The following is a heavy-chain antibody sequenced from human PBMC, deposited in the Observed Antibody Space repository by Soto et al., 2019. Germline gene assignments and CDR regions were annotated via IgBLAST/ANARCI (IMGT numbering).Heavy chain of an antibody. J-gene: IGHJ4*02. D-gene: IGHD6-19*01. CDR3: ARVGKGSGWYYFDY. CDR1: GFTFSSYG. V-gene: IGHV3-33*01. CDR2: IWYDGSNK. Sequence: GGSLRLSCAASGFTFSSYGMHWVRQAPGKGLEWVAVIWYDGSNKYYADSVKGRFTISRDNSKNTLYLQMNSLRAEDTAVYYCARVGKGSGWYYFDYWGQGTLVTVSS.